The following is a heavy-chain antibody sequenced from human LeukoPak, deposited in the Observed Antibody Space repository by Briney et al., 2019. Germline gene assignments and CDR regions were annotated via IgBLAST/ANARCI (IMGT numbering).Heavy chain of an antibody. D-gene: IGHD6-19*01. CDR1: GFTVSSNY. J-gene: IGHJ6*02. V-gene: IGHV3-53*05. CDR2: IYTGGNT. Sequence: GGSLRLSCAASGFTVSSNYMSWVRQAPGKGLEWVSVIYTGGNTYYADSVKGRFTISRDNSKNTLYLQMNSLRAEDTAVYYCARAAGYSSTYYYYGMDVWGQGTTVTVSS. CDR3: ARAAGYSSTYYYYGMDV.